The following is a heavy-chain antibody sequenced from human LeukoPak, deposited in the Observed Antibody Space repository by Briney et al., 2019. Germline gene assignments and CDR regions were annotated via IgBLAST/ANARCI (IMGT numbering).Heavy chain of an antibody. V-gene: IGHV4-4*07. J-gene: IGHJ6*03. CDR2: IYTSGST. CDR3: ARDRDNIAVAGNRVDYYYYMDV. CDR1: GGSISSYY. Sequence: SETLSLTCTVSGGSISSYYWSWIRQPAGKGLEWIGRIYTSGSTNYNPSLKSRVTMSVDTSKNQFSLKLSSVTAADTAVYYCARDRDNIAVAGNRVDYYYYMDVWGKGTTVTISS. D-gene: IGHD6-19*01.